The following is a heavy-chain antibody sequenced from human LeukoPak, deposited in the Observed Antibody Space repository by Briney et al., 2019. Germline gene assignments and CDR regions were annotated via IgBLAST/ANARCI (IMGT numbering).Heavy chain of an antibody. D-gene: IGHD3-22*01. CDR1: GDSVSSSSYY. CDR2: IYYSGRT. Sequence: SETLSLTCSVSGDSVSSSSYYWGWVRQSPGKGLEWIGDIYYSGRTHYTSSLKSRLTISIDTSKNEFSVRLTSVTAADTATYYCARRRYYDSTGYLDWGQGTQVIVSP. V-gene: IGHV4-39*01. CDR3: ARRRYYDSTGYLD. J-gene: IGHJ1*01.